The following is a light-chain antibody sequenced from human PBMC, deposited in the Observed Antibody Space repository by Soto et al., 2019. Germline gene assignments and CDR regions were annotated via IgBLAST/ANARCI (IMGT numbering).Light chain of an antibody. V-gene: IGKV1-9*01. J-gene: IGKJ1*01. Sequence: DIQLTQSPSFLSASVGDRVTITYRASQGTNNYLAWYQQKPGKAPKLLIYAVSTLHSGVPSRFSGSGSGTEFTLTIASLLPEDSATYYCQQLNSYPWTFGQGTKVEIK. CDR3: QQLNSYPWT. CDR1: QGTNNY. CDR2: AVS.